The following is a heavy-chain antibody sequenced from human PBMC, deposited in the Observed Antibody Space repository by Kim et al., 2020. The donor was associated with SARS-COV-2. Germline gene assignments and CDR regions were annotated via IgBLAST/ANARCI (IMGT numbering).Heavy chain of an antibody. D-gene: IGHD2-8*02. CDR2: INGGGTYT. J-gene: IGHJ4*02. CDR1: GFTFNTYD. Sequence: GGSLRLSCAASGFTFNTYDRNWVRQPPGKGLEWVAVINGGGTYTNYADSVKGRFTIARDNSKSTLHLQMNGLTAEDTATYYCTKGNSGGHWGQGTLVTVS. CDR3: TKGNSGGH. V-gene: IGHV3-23*03.